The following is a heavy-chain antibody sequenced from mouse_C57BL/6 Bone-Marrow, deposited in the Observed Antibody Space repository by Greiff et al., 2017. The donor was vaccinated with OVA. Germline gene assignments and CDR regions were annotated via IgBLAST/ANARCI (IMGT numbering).Heavy chain of an antibody. D-gene: IGHD1-1*01. J-gene: IGHJ3*01. CDR1: GYTFTSYW. CDR3: SRELRSFAY. Sequence: QVQLQQPGAELVMPGASVKLSCKASGYTFTSYWMHWVKQRPGQGLEWIGEIDPSDSYTNYNQKFKGKSTLTVDKSSSTAYMQLSSLTSEDSAVYFLSRELRSFAYWGQGTLVNVSA. CDR2: IDPSDSYT. V-gene: IGHV1-69*01.